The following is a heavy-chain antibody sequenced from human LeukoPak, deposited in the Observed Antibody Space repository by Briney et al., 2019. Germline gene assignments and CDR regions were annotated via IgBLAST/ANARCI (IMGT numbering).Heavy chain of an antibody. CDR2: MSVNGVNK. J-gene: IGHJ3*02. Sequence: GGSLRLSCVASGFSFSSYSIHWVRRVPGEGLEWVAVMSVNGVNKYYADSVRGRFTVSRDISKNTQFLQMNSLRFEDTAVYFCVRESCSGGSCTYDPFDIWGHGTMVTVST. CDR1: GFSFSSYS. CDR3: VRESCSGGSCTYDPFDI. D-gene: IGHD2-15*01. V-gene: IGHV3-30-3*01.